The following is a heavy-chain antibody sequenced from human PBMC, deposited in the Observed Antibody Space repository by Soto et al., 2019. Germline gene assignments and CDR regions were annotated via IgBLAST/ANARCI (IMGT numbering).Heavy chain of an antibody. J-gene: IGHJ3*02. CDR3: ARISYYYDSSGLGAFDT. CDR1: GFSLSTSGMC. D-gene: IGHD3-22*01. V-gene: IGHV2-70*01. CDR2: IDWDDDK. Sequence: SGPTLVNPTQTLTLTCTFSGFSLSTSGMCVSWIRQPPGKALEWLALIDWDDDKYYSTSLKTRLTISKDTSKNQVVLTMTNMDPVDTATYYCARISYYYDSSGLGAFDTWGQGTMVTVSS.